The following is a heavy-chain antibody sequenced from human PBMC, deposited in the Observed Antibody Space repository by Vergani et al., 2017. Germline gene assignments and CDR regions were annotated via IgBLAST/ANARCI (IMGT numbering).Heavy chain of an antibody. J-gene: IGHJ4*02. D-gene: IGHD3-9*01. CDR2: VSHSGST. CDR1: NSSINSNYY. V-gene: IGHV4-38-2*01. Sequence: QVQLQESGPGLVQPAETLSLTCVVSNSSINSNYYWGWIRQSPGKRLEWIGSVSHSGSTFSSPSLKSRVTISVDKSKKLISLILNSVTAADTAVYYCVRDAINYDVLTGYYIGLDSWGQGTLATVSS. CDR3: VRDAINYDVLTGYYIGLDS.